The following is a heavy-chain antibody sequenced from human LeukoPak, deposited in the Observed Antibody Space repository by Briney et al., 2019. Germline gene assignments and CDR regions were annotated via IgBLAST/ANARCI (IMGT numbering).Heavy chain of an antibody. J-gene: IGHJ4*02. CDR2: ISGSGGST. Sequence: GGSLRLSCVASGFSFGKYWMSWVRQAPGKGLEWVSAISGSGGSTYYADSVKGRFTISRDNSKNTLYLQMNSLRAEDTAVYYCALGVATYYFDYWGQGTLVTVSS. CDR1: GFSFGKYW. D-gene: IGHD5-12*01. V-gene: IGHV3-23*01. CDR3: ALGVATYYFDY.